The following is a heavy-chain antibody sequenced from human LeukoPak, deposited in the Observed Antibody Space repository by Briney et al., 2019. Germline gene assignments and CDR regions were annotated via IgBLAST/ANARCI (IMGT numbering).Heavy chain of an antibody. V-gene: IGHV4-4*02. J-gene: IGHJ4*02. D-gene: IGHD3-22*01. Sequence: PSETLSLTCTVSGDSINSLDLWSWVRQPPGKGLEWIGEMYLSGTTHSNPSVKSRVAISIDKSKNQFFLNLSSVTAADTAVYYCAGLVGRYSSGLYYYYFDYWGQGTLVTVSS. CDR2: MYLSGTT. CDR1: GDSINSLDL. CDR3: AGLVGRYSSGLYYYYFDY.